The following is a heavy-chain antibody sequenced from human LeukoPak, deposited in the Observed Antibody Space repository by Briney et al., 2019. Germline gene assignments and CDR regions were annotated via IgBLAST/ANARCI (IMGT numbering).Heavy chain of an antibody. Sequence: SETLSLTCTVSGGSISSYCWSWIRQPPGKGLEWIGYIYYSGSTNYNPSLKSRVTISVDTSKNQFSLKLSSVTAADTAVYYCASTLLGTHNYWGQGTLVTVSS. CDR1: GGSISSYC. CDR3: ASTLLGTHNY. CDR2: IYYSGST. V-gene: IGHV4-59*01. D-gene: IGHD7-27*01. J-gene: IGHJ4*02.